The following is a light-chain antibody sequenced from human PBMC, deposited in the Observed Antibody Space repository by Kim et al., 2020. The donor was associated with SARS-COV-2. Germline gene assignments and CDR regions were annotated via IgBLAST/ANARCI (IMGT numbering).Light chain of an antibody. Sequence: QSALTQPASVSGSPGQSITISCTGTSSDVGGYDSVSWYQQHPGKAPKLMIYDVSNWPSGVSGRFSGSKSGNTASLTISGLQAEDEADYYCTSYTSGRTLIFGGGTKLTVL. V-gene: IGLV2-14*03. CDR2: DVS. CDR1: SSDVGGYDS. J-gene: IGLJ2*01. CDR3: TSYTSGRTLI.